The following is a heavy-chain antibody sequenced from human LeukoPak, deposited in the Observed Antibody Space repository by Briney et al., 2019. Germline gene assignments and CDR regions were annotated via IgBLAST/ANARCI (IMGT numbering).Heavy chain of an antibody. D-gene: IGHD1-26*01. Sequence: ASVKVSCKASGYTFTGYYMHWVRQAPGQGLEWMGWINPNSGGTNYAQKFQGRVTMTRDTSISTAYMELSRLRSGDTAVYYCARPPGSYDPFDYWGQGTLVTVSS. CDR1: GYTFTGYY. CDR2: INPNSGGT. V-gene: IGHV1-2*02. CDR3: ARPPGSYDPFDY. J-gene: IGHJ4*02.